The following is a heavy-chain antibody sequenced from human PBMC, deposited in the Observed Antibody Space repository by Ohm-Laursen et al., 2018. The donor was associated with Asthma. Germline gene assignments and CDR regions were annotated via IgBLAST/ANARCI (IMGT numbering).Heavy chain of an antibody. V-gene: IGHV4-59*07. CDR3: ARGYYDSSGYYYADY. Sequence: SDTLSLTCTVSGGSISSYYWSWIRQPPGKGLEWIGYTYYSGSTNYNPSLKSRVTISVDTSKNQFSLKLSSVTAADTAVYYCARGYYDSSGYYYADYWGQGTLVTVSS. CDR2: TYYSGST. J-gene: IGHJ4*02. CDR1: GGSISSYY. D-gene: IGHD3-22*01.